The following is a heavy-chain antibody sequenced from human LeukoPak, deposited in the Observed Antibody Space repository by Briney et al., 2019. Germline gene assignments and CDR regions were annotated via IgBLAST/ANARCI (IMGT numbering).Heavy chain of an antibody. J-gene: IGHJ3*02. CDR2: TYYRSKWYN. CDR1: GDSVSSNSAA. V-gene: IGHV6-1*01. Sequence: SQTLSLTFAISGDSVSSNSAAWNWVRQSPSRGLECLGSTYYRSKWYNDYAVSVKSRITINPDTSKNQFSLQLNSVTPEDTAVYYCAVSLTRTDAFDIWGQGTMVTVSS. CDR3: AVSLTRTDAFDI. D-gene: IGHD1-14*01.